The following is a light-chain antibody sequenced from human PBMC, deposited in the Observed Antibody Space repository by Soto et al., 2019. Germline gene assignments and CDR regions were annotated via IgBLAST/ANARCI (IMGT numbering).Light chain of an antibody. J-gene: IGKJ5*01. Sequence: DIQMTQSPSSLSASVVDRDTITCRASQSISSYLNWYQQKPGKAPKLLIYAASSLQSGVPSRFSGSGSGTDFTLTISSLQPEDSATYYGQRTYNAPTFGQGTRLEIK. CDR2: AAS. CDR1: QSISSY. V-gene: IGKV1-39*01. CDR3: QRTYNAPT.